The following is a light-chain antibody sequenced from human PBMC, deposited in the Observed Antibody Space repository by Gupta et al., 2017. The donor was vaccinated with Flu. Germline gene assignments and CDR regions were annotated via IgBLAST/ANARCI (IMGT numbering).Light chain of an antibody. CDR2: EVS. V-gene: IGLV2-14*02. CDR3: CSYTSSNTWV. J-gene: IGLJ3*02. Sequence: SITISCTGTSSDVGGYNLVSWYQQHPGKAHKLMIYEVSKRPAGVSNRFSGSKSGNTASLTISGLQAEDEADYYCCSYTSSNTWVFGGGTKLTVL. CDR1: SSDVGGYNL.